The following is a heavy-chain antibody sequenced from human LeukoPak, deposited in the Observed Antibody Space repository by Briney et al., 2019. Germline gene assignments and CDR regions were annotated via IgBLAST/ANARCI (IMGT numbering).Heavy chain of an antibody. CDR3: ASVQGYYSYMDV. D-gene: IGHD6-6*01. Sequence: GGSLRLSCPASGFTFNSYSMNWVRQAPGKGLEWVSSISTSSSHIYYADSVKGRFTISRDNAKNSLYLQMNSLRAEDTAVYYIASVQGYYSYMDVWGKGTTVTVSS. CDR2: ISTSSSHI. CDR1: GFTFNSYS. V-gene: IGHV3-21*01. J-gene: IGHJ6*03.